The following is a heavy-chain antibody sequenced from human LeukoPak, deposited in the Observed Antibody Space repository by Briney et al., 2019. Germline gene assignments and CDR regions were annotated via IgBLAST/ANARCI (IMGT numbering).Heavy chain of an antibody. CDR1: GFTFSSYW. CDR3: ARDGVWSGYYIFDY. J-gene: IGHJ4*02. CDR2: IKQDGSEK. Sequence: PGGSLRLSCAASGFTFSSYWMGWVRQAPGKGLEWVANIKQDGSEKYYVDSVKGRFTISRDNAKNSLYLQMNSLRAEDTAVYYCARDGVWSGYYIFDYWGQGTLVTVSS. D-gene: IGHD3-3*01. V-gene: IGHV3-7*01.